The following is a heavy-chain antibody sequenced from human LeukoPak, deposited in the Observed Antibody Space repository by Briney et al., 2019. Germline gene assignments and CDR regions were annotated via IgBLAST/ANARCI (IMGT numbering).Heavy chain of an antibody. CDR3: ARAGYQLPFDY. D-gene: IGHD2-2*01. V-gene: IGHV4-39*07. Sequence: PSETLSLTCSVSGGSISSSSYYWGWIRQPPGKGLEWIGSIYYSGSTYYNPSLKSRVTISVDTSKNQFSLKLSSVTAADTAVYYCARAGYQLPFDYWGQGTLVTVSS. CDR2: IYYSGST. J-gene: IGHJ4*02. CDR1: GGSISSSSYY.